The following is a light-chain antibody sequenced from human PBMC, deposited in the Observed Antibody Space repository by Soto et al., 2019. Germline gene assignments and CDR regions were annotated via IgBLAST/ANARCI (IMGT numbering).Light chain of an antibody. CDR2: AAS. Sequence: DIQMNQSPCSLSASVGDRVTITCRASQSISSYLNWYQQKPGKAPKLLIYAASSLQSGVPSRFSGRGSGTDFTLTISSLQPEDFATYYCQHSYSTRPFGQGTKVEIK. V-gene: IGKV1-39*01. CDR3: QHSYSTRP. CDR1: QSISSY. J-gene: IGKJ1*01.